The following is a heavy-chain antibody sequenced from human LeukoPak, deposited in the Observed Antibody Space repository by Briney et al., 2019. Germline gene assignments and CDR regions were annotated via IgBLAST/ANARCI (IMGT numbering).Heavy chain of an antibody. CDR1: GFTFKDFY. V-gene: IGHV3-11*05. J-gene: IGHJ4*02. CDR3: VRARFTTFVYY. CDR2: INHLGSQT. D-gene: IGHD1-14*01. Sequence: GGSLRLSCAASGFTFKDFYMSWVRQAPGKGLEWVSYINHLGSQTDYADSVKGRFTISRDNAKDSLSLQMNNLSVDDTAVYYCVRARFTTFVYYWGQGTLVTVSS.